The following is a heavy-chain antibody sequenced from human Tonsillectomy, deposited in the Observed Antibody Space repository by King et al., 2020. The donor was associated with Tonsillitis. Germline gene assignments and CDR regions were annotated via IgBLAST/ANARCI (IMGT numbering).Heavy chain of an antibody. CDR2: ISSSGSNI. D-gene: IGHD4-23*01. J-gene: IGHJ4*02. CDR1: GFTFSSYE. V-gene: IGHV3-48*03. CDR3: ARVHGGTNFDY. Sequence: VQLVESGGGLVQPGGSLRLSCAASGFTFSSYEMNWVRQAPGKGLEWVSYISSSGSNIYYADSVKGRFTISRDNAKNSLYLQMNSLRAEDTAVYYCARVHGGTNFDYWGQGTLVTVSS.